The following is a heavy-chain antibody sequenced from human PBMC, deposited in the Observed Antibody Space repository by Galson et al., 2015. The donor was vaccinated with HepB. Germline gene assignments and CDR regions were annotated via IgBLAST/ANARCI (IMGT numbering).Heavy chain of an antibody. J-gene: IGHJ4*02. V-gene: IGHV4-39*01. CDR3: ARMSGLIPRLIDY. Sequence: ETLSLTCTVSGGSISSSSYYWGWIRQPPGKGLEWIGNIYYRGNTYYTPSLKSRVNISVETSKNQFSLKLSSVTAADTAVYYFARMSGLIPRLIDYWGRGTLVTVSS. CDR2: IYYRGNT. D-gene: IGHD3-16*01. CDR1: GGSISSSSYY.